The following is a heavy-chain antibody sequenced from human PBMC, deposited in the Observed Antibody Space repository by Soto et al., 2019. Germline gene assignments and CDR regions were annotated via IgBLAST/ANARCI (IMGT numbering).Heavy chain of an antibody. V-gene: IGHV1-2*02. CDR1: GYTFTGYY. D-gene: IGHD6-13*01. CDR3: ARDVLEQQLETYYYYGMDV. Sequence: ASVKVSCKASGYTFTGYYMHWVRQAPGQGLEWMGWINPNSGGTNYAQKFQGRVTMTRDTSISTAYMELSRLRSDDTAVYYCARDVLEQQLETYYYYGMDVWGQGTTVTISS. J-gene: IGHJ6*02. CDR2: INPNSGGT.